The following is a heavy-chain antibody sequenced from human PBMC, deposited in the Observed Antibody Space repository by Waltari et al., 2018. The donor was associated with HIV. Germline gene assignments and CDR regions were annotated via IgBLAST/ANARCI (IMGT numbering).Heavy chain of an antibody. Sequence: QVQLQESGPGLVKPSETLSLTCTVSGGSVSSGSYYWSWIRQPPGKGLEWIGYIYYSGSTNYNPSLKSRVTISVDTSKNQFSLKLSSVTAADTAVYYCARIDSGYSYYYGMDVWGQGTTVTVSS. J-gene: IGHJ6*02. CDR3: ARIDSGYSYYYGMDV. D-gene: IGHD5-12*01. CDR2: IYYSGST. CDR1: GGSVSSGSYY. V-gene: IGHV4-61*01.